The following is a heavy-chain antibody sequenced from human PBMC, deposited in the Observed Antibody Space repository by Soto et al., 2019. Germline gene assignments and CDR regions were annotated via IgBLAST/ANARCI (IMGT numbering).Heavy chain of an antibody. J-gene: IGHJ5*02. D-gene: IGHD2-15*01. CDR2: ISGSGGST. CDR1: GFTFRSYA. Sequence: GGSLRLSCAASGFTFRSYAMSWVRQAPGKGLEWVSAISGSGGSTYYADSVKGRFTISRDNSKNTLYLQMNSLRAEDTAVYYCAKGPYCSGGSCYPSNWFDPWGQGTLVTASS. CDR3: AKGPYCSGGSCYPSNWFDP. V-gene: IGHV3-23*01.